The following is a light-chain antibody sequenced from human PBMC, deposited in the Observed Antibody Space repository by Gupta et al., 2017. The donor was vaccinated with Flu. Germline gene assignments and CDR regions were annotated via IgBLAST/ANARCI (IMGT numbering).Light chain of an antibody. CDR3: QTYDSSLSGAV. V-gene: IGLV1-40*01. CDR1: SFDIGAGYD. CDR2: GNN. Sequence: QSVLTPPPSVSGAPGQRVTISCTGSSFDIGAGYDVHWYQQLPGTAPKLLIHGNNNRPSGVPDRFSGSKSGTSASLAITGLQAEDEGDYYCQTYDSSLSGAVFGGGTKLTVL. J-gene: IGLJ3*02.